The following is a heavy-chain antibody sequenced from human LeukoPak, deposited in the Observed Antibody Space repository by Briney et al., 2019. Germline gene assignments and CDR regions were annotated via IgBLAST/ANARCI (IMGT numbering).Heavy chain of an antibody. CDR1: GFTFSSYW. CDR3: ARADYSMSYFDY. J-gene: IGHJ4*02. D-gene: IGHD4-11*01. V-gene: IGHV3-74*01. CDR2: INSDGSST. Sequence: GGSLRLSCAASGFTFSSYWMHWVRQAPGKGLVWVSRINSDGSSTSYADSVKGRFTISRDNAKNTLYLQMNSLRAEDTAVYYCARADYSMSYFDYWGQGTLVTVSS.